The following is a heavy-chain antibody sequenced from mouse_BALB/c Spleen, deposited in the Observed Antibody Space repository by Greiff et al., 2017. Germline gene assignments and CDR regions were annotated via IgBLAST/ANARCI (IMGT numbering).Heavy chain of an antibody. CDR1: GYIFITYW. J-gene: IGHJ1*01. V-gene: IGHV1S40*01. Sequence: QVQLQQSGPELVRPGASVKLSCKASGYIFITYWMNWVKQRPGQGLEWIGQIFPASGSTNYNEMFEGKATLTVDTSSSTAYMQLSSLTSEDSAVYYCARGLYGSSTGYFDVWGAGTTVTVSS. D-gene: IGHD1-1*01. CDR3: ARGLYGSSTGYFDV. CDR2: IFPASGST.